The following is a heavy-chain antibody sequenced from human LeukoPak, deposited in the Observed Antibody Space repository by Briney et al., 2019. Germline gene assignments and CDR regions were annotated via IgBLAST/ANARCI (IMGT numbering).Heavy chain of an antibody. J-gene: IGHJ6*02. CDR2: IRSKAYGGTT. CDR3: TRDPEDGMDV. CDR1: GFTFGDYA. D-gene: IGHD1-14*01. V-gene: IGHV3-49*04. Sequence: GSLRLSCTASGFTFGDYAMSGVRQAPGKELEWVGFIRSKAYGGTTEYAASVKGRFTISRDDSKSIAYLQMNSLKTEDTAVYYCTRDPEDGMDVWGQGTTVTVSS.